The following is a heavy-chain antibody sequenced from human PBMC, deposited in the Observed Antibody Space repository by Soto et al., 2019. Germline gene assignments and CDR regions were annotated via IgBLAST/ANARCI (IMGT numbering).Heavy chain of an antibody. Sequence: ASVKVSCKASGYTFSGYSITWVRQAPGQGLEWMGRISGYNGNTNYARTLRGRLTLTTDTSTSTAYMELRSLTSDDTAVYYCARVVFCGGAPACPDMDVWGPGTTVTVSS. J-gene: IGHJ6*01. V-gene: IGHV1-18*04. CDR2: ISGYNGNT. D-gene: IGHD2-21*01. CDR1: GYTFSGYS. CDR3: ARVVFCGGAPACPDMDV.